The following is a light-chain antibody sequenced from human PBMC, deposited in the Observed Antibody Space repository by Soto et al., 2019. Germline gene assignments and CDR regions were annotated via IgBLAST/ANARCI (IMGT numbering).Light chain of an antibody. CDR3: QPYKNGPLT. V-gene: IGKV3-15*01. J-gene: IGKJ4*01. CDR1: QGFXDT. Sequence: VMSQSPATLSVSPGESATLSCRASQGFXDTLVWCQDKPGQAPGVLXDATSTRATGGPTRFSGSRSAAEFTLTINSLHSDDFAVYYFQPYKNGPLTFGGGTKVDIK. CDR2: ATS.